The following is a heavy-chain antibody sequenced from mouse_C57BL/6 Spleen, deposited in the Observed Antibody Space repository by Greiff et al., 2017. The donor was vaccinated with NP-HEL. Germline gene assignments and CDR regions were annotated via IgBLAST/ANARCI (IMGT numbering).Heavy chain of an antibody. CDR1: GYTFTSYW. D-gene: IGHD2-3*01. V-gene: IGHV1-64*01. CDR3: ARGSYEYYYAMDY. Sequence: VQLQQSGAELVKPGASVKLSCKASGYTFTSYWMHWVKQRPGQGLEWIGMIHPNSGSTNYNEKFKSKATLTVDKYSSTAYMQLSSLTSEDSAVYYCARGSYEYYYAMDYWGQGTSVTVSS. J-gene: IGHJ4*01. CDR2: IHPNSGST.